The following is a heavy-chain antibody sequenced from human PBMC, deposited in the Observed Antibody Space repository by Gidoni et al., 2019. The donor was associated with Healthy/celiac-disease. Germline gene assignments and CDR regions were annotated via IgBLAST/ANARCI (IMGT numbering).Heavy chain of an antibody. CDR3: ARDPFGITGTTWDYYGMDV. J-gene: IGHJ6*02. V-gene: IGHV1-2*02. CDR1: GYPFPGYY. D-gene: IGHD1-20*01. CDR2: INPNSGGT. Sequence: QVQLVQSGAEVKKPGASVKVSCKASGYPFPGYYMPWVRQAPGQGLEWMGWINPNSGGTNYAQKFQGRVTMTRDTSISTAYMELSRLRSDDTAVYYCARDPFGITGTTWDYYGMDVWGQGTTVTVSS.